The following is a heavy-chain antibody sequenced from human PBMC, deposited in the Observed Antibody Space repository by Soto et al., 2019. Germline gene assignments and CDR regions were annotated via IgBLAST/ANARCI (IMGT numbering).Heavy chain of an antibody. J-gene: IGHJ6*02. CDR2: ISGSSGYT. D-gene: IGHD3-10*01. CDR3: ARDRGGYGPPDV. Sequence: QVQLVESGGGLVKPGGSLRLSCAASGFSFSDSYMSWVRQAPGKGLEWVAYISGSSGYTGYADSVKGRFTISRDNAKNSLYLHMNSLRVEDTAVYYCARDRGGYGPPDVWGQGTTVPVSS. V-gene: IGHV3-11*06. CDR1: GFSFSDSY.